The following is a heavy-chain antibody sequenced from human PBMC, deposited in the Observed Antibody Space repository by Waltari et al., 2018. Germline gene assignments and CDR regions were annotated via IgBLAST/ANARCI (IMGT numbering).Heavy chain of an antibody. D-gene: IGHD6-19*01. J-gene: IGHJ4*02. CDR2: IYSGGST. V-gene: IGHV3-23*03. CDR3: AKVTSPRHLYSSGWYYFDY. Sequence: EVQLLESGGGLVQPGGSLRLSCAASGFTFSSYAMSWVRPAPGKGLEWVSVIYSGGSTYYADSVKGRFTISRDNSKNTLYLQMNSLRAEDTAVYYCAKVTSPRHLYSSGWYYFDYWGQGTLVTVSS. CDR1: GFTFSSYA.